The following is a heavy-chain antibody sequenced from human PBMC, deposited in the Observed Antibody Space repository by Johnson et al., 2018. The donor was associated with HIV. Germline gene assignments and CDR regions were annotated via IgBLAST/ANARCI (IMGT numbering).Heavy chain of an antibody. CDR2: ISHDGSNK. J-gene: IGHJ3*02. V-gene: IGHV3-30-3*01. D-gene: IGHD3-22*01. Sequence: QVQLVESGGGVVRPGGSLRLSCAASGFTFSYYAIFWVRQAPGKGLEWVAVISHDGSNKYYADSVKGRFTISRDNAKNSLYLQMNSLRAEDTAVYYCARGRPSGSHDAFDIWGQGTMVTVSS. CDR3: ARGRPSGSHDAFDI. CDR1: GFTFSYYA.